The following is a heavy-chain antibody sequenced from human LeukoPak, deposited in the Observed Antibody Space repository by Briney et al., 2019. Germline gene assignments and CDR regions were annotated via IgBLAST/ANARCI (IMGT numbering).Heavy chain of an antibody. CDR2: IYYSGST. Sequence: SSETLSLTCTVSGGSISSYYWSWIRQPPGKGLEWIGYIYYSGSTNYNPSLKSRVTISVDTSKNQFSLELSSVTAADTAVYYCARYGSGSYSFGMDVWGQGTTVTVSS. D-gene: IGHD3-10*01. V-gene: IGHV4-59*08. CDR3: ARYGSGSYSFGMDV. J-gene: IGHJ6*02. CDR1: GGSISSYY.